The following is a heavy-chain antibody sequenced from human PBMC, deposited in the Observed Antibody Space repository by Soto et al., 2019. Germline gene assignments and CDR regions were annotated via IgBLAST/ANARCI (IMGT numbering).Heavy chain of an antibody. V-gene: IGHV4-39*01. J-gene: IGHJ4*02. CDR3: ARQRIAAAGYQRIDY. CDR2: IYYSGST. D-gene: IGHD6-13*01. Sequence: SETLSLTFTVSGGSISSSSYYWGWIRQPPGKGLEWIGSIYYSGSTYYNPSLKSRVTISVDTSKNQFSLKLSSVTAADTAVYYCARQRIAAAGYQRIDYWGQGTLVTVSS. CDR1: GGSISSSSYY.